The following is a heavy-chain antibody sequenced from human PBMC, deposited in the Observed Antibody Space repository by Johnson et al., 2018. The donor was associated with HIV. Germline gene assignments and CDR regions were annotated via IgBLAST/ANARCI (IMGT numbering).Heavy chain of an antibody. D-gene: IGHD3-22*01. V-gene: IGHV3-11*04. CDR1: GFSFSDYY. CDR2: ISSSGSTI. J-gene: IGHJ3*02. CDR3: ASRYYDDNTYSDACDI. Sequence: QVQLVESGGGLVTPGGSLRLSCAASGFSFSDYYMTWIRQAPGKGLEFVSYISSSGSTIYYADYVKGRFTISRDNAKNSLYLQMNSLRAEDTAVYYCASRYYDDNTYSDACDIWGQGTMVTVSS.